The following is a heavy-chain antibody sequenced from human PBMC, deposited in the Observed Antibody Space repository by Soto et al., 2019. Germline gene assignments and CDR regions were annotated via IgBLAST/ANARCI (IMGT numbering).Heavy chain of an antibody. D-gene: IGHD3-22*01. CDR1: GFTFSSYA. Sequence: EVQLLESGGGLVQPGGSLRLSCAASGFTFSSYAMSWVRQAPGKGLEWVSSISASGGSTLYADPVKGRFTISRDNSKNTLYLQMNSLRAEDTAVYYCAKEVVVWTSLHYFDYWGQGTLVTVSS. CDR3: AKEVVVWTSLHYFDY. V-gene: IGHV3-23*01. J-gene: IGHJ4*02. CDR2: ISASGGST.